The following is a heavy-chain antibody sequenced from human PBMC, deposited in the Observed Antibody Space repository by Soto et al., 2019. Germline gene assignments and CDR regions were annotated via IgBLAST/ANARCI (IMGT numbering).Heavy chain of an antibody. Sequence: VAVISYDGSNKYYADSVKGRFTISRDNSKNTLYLQMNSLRAEDTAVYYCARGLDTAMAPFDYWGQGTLVTVSS. CDR3: ARGLDTAMAPFDY. CDR2: ISYDGSNK. V-gene: IGHV3-30-3*01. J-gene: IGHJ4*02. D-gene: IGHD5-18*01.